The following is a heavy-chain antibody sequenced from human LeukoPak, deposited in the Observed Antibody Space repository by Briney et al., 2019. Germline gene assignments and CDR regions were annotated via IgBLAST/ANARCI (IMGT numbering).Heavy chain of an antibody. CDR3: ARDPENVSGSHSHFDL. D-gene: IGHD1-26*01. CDR1: GFTFSSYS. J-gene: IGHJ2*01. Sequence: GGSLRLSCAASGFTFSSYSMNWVRQAPGKGLEWVSSSSTSSSYIYYADSVKGRFTISRDNAKNSLYLQMNSLRAEDTAVYYCARDPENVSGSHSHFDLWGRGTLVTVSS. CDR2: SSTSSSYI. V-gene: IGHV3-21*01.